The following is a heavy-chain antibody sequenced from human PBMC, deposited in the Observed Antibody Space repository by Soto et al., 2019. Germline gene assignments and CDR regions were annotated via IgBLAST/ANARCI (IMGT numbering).Heavy chain of an antibody. J-gene: IGHJ4*02. D-gene: IGHD2-15*01. CDR3: AGVGTRMTIQWLAS. CDR1: GGCLSGYY. V-gene: IGHV4-34*01. CDR2: INPGGIT. Sequence: SETLSLTCAVCGGCLSGYYWTWIRQPPGKGLEWIGEINPGGITNYNPSFKSRLTISLDTCQKQVSLELTSVTAAATAVHYCAGVGTRMTIQWLASWGPGSLVTASS.